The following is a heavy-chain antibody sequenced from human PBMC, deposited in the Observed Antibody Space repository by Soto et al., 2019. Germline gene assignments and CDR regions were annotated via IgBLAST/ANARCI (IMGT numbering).Heavy chain of an antibody. CDR3: ATWEERYFQD. J-gene: IGHJ1*01. CDR1: GFTFSNYG. D-gene: IGHD1-26*01. V-gene: IGHV3-30*03. Sequence: GALRLSCGDSGFTFSNYGMHWVRQAPGKGLEWVAVISHDGSHKYSADSVKGRFTISRDDSKNTLYLQMSSLRVEDTAIYYCATWEERYFQDWGQGTLVTVSS. CDR2: ISHDGSHK.